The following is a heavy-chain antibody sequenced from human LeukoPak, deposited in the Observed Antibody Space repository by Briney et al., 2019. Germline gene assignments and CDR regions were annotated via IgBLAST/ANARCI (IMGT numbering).Heavy chain of an antibody. CDR2: ISYDGNKR. CDR1: GFTFRNYG. Sequence: GGSLRLSCAASGFTFRNYGMHWVRQAPGKGLGGGAVISYDGNKRFYEDSVKGRFIISRDNSRSTLYLQLNSLRGGDTAVYFCAREVAKRGTVTFDYWGRGTLVPVSS. J-gene: IGHJ4*02. D-gene: IGHD4-17*01. CDR3: AREVAKRGTVTFDY. V-gene: IGHV3-30*03.